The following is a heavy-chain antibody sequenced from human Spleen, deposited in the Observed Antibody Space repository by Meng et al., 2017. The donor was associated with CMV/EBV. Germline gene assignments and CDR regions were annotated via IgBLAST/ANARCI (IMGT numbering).Heavy chain of an antibody. V-gene: IGHV1-8*01. J-gene: IGHJ4*02. D-gene: IGHD1-7*01. CDR2: MNPNSGKT. Sequence: QVQVVQSGAEVKKPGASVKVSCKASGYTFTNYDVNWVRQATGQGLEWMGWMNPNSGKTGYAQNFQGRITMTRDTSISTAYMELSSLRSDDTAVYYCARGPRNYGFDYWGQGTLVTVSS. CDR1: GYTFTNYD. CDR3: ARGPRNYGFDY.